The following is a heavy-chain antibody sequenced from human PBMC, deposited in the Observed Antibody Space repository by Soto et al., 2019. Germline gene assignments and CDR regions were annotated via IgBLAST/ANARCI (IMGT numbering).Heavy chain of an antibody. CDR2: INTKTGGT. J-gene: IGHJ5*02. Sequence: QVHLVQSGAEVKNPGASVKVSCKASGYSFTAYYMHWVRQAPGQGLEWMGWINTKTGGTNYAQRVQGRVTMTGDTSINTAYMELSRLRSDDTAVYYCARVGPTGWFDPWGQGTVVTVSS. CDR1: GYSFTAYY. CDR3: ARVGPTGWFDP. V-gene: IGHV1-2*02.